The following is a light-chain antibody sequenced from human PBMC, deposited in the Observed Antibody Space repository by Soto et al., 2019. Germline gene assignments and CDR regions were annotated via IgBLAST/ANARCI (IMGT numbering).Light chain of an antibody. V-gene: IGLV2-14*03. CDR3: SSYTTSGALL. Sequence: QSALTQPASVSGSPGQSITISCTGTNSDVGGYNYVSWYQHRPGAAPRLMIYDVSNRPSGVSTRFSASKSANTASLTISGLQADDESDYYCSSYTTSGALLFGGGTKVTVL. CDR1: NSDVGGYNY. J-gene: IGLJ2*01. CDR2: DVS.